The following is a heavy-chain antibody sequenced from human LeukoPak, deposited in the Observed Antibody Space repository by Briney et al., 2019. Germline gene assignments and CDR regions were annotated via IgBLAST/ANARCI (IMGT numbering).Heavy chain of an antibody. CDR1: GYTFTSYD. J-gene: IGHJ4*02. V-gene: IGHV1-8*01. D-gene: IGHD1-14*01. CDR3: ERTAVKTDTPDDY. CDR2: MNPNSGNT. Sequence: GASVKVSCKASGYTFTSYDINWVRQATGQGPEWMGWMNPNSGNTGYARKFQGRVTMTRNTSISTAYMELSSLRSEDTVVYYCERTAVKTDTPDDYWGQGTLVTVSS.